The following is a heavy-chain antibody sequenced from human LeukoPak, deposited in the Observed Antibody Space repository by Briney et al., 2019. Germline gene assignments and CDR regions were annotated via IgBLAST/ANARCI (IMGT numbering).Heavy chain of an antibody. Sequence: SQTLSLTCTVSGGSISSSSYYWGWIRQPPGKGLEWIGSIYYSGSTYYNPSLKSRVTISVDTSKNQFSLKLSSVTAADTAVYYCARRLGAAGPKFVFDYWGQGTLVTVSS. V-gene: IGHV4-39*01. D-gene: IGHD6-13*01. CDR3: ARRLGAAGPKFVFDY. CDR2: IYYSGST. J-gene: IGHJ4*02. CDR1: GGSISSSSYY.